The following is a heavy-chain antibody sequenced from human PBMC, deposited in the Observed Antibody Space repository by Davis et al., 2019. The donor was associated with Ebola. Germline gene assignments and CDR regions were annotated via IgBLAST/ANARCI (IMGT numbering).Heavy chain of an antibody. D-gene: IGHD4-17*01. V-gene: IGHV3-30*04. J-gene: IGHJ3*02. Sequence: GGSLRLSCVASGFTFSSYTLHWVRQAPGKGLEWVAVISYDGDNNYHADSVQGRFTISRDNSKNTLYLQMNSLRAEDTAIYYCARGAYGDYIVKAFDIWGQGTKVTVSS. CDR3: ARGAYGDYIVKAFDI. CDR2: ISYDGDNN. CDR1: GFTFSSYT.